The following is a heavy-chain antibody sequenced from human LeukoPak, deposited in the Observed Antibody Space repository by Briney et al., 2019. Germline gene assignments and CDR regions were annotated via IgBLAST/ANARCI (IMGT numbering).Heavy chain of an antibody. CDR2: INPSGGST. CDR3: ARGRWTGYCSSTNCYSGLDP. CDR1: GYTFISYY. D-gene: IGHD2-2*02. J-gene: IGHJ5*02. Sequence: ASVKVSCKASGYTFISYYMHWVRQAPGQGLEWMGIINPSGGSTSYAQKFQGRVTMSRDTSTSTVYVELSSLRSEDTAVYYCARGRWTGYCSSTNCYSGLDPWGQGTLVTVSS. V-gene: IGHV1-46*01.